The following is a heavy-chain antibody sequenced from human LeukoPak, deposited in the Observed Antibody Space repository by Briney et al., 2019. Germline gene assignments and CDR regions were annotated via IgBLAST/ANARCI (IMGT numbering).Heavy chain of an antibody. CDR2: IYTSGST. V-gene: IGHV4-4*07. Sequence: SETLSLTCTVSGGSISSYYWSWIRQPPGKGLEWIGRIYTSGSTNYNPSLKSRVTMSVDTSKNQFSLKLSSVTAADTAVYYCARDRVGYYDSSGYYNYFDYWGQGTLVTVSS. J-gene: IGHJ4*02. D-gene: IGHD3-22*01. CDR1: GGSISSYY. CDR3: ARDRVGYYDSSGYYNYFDY.